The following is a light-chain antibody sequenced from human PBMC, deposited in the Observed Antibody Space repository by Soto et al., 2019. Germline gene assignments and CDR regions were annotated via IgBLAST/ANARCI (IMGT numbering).Light chain of an antibody. CDR3: CSYAGSYTFV. J-gene: IGLJ3*02. Sequence: QSALTQPRSVSGSPGQSVTISCTGTSSDVGGYNYVSWYQQHPGKAPKLMFYDVSKRPSGVPDRFSGSKSGNTASLTISGLQAEDEADYYCCSYAGSYTFVFGGGTKLTVL. CDR2: DVS. CDR1: SSDVGGYNY. V-gene: IGLV2-11*01.